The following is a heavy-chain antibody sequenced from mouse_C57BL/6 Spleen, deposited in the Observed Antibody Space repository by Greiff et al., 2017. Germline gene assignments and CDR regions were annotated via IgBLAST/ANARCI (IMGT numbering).Heavy chain of an antibody. CDR2: IDPETGGT. D-gene: IGHD1-2*01. J-gene: IGHJ2*01. Sequence: QVQLKESGAELVRPGASVTLSCKASGYTFTDYEMHWVKQTPVHGLEWIGAIDPETGGTAYNQKFKGKAILTVDKSSSTAYMELRSLTSEDSAVYYCTRLHYYDFPYYFDYWGQGTTLTVSS. V-gene: IGHV1-15*01. CDR3: TRLHYYDFPYYFDY. CDR1: GYTFTDYE.